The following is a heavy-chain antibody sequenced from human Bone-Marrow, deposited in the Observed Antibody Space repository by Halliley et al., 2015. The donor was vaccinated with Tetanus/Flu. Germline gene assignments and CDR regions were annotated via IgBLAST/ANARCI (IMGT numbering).Heavy chain of an antibody. J-gene: IGHJ4*02. CDR1: GFTFNIYG. Sequence: SLRLSCAASGFTFNIYGIHWVRQAPGKGLEWVAFVSYDGGNKYYTDSVRGRFSISRDNSKNTLFMQMNSLRADDTAVYYCVKDGGSSGWYWSFDYWGQGTLVPVPS. D-gene: IGHD6-19*01. CDR3: VKDGGSSGWYWSFDY. V-gene: IGHV3-30*18. CDR2: VSYDGGNK.